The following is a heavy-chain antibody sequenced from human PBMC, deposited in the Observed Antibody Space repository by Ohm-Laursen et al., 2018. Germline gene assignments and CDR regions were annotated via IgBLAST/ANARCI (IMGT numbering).Heavy chain of an antibody. V-gene: IGHV3-72*01. CDR3: ATGLPADDAFNI. CDR1: GFTLSDYY. CDR2: SRNKANSYTT. Sequence: SLRLSCAASGFTLSDYYMDWVRQAPGKGLEWVGRSRNKANSYTTEYAASVEGRFTVSRDDSKNSLYLHMNSLKTEDTAVYYCATGLPADDAFNIWGQGTMVTVSS. J-gene: IGHJ3*02.